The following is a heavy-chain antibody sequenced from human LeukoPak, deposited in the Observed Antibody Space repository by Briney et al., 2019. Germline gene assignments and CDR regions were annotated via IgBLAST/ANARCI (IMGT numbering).Heavy chain of an antibody. CDR3: AKPPSSGNSPRFDY. J-gene: IGHJ4*02. CDR2: ISGSGGST. Sequence: GGSLRLSCAASGFTFSSYAMSWVRQAPGKGLEWVSAISGSGGSTYYADSVKGRFTITRDNSKNTLYLQMNSLRAEDTAVYYCAKPPSSGNSPRFDYWGQGTLVTVSS. V-gene: IGHV3-23*01. D-gene: IGHD6-19*01. CDR1: GFTFSSYA.